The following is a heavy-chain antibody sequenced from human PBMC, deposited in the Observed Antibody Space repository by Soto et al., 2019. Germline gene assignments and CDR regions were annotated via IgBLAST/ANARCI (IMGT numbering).Heavy chain of an antibody. V-gene: IGHV1-3*01. D-gene: IGHD6-13*01. CDR1: GYTFTSYG. CDR2: INAANGDT. CDR3: VRRHVSAAGIDWFDP. J-gene: IGHJ5*02. Sequence: ASVKVSCKASGYTFTSYGIHWVRQAPGQRLEWMGWINAANGDTKYSPKFQGRVTITRDTSASTAYMELSSLRSEDTAVYYCVRRHVSAAGIDWFDPWGQGTLVTVSS.